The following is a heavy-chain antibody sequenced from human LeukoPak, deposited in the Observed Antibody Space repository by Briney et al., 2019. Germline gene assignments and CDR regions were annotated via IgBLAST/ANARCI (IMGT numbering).Heavy chain of an antibody. D-gene: IGHD3-3*01. CDR1: GFTFSSYA. J-gene: IGHJ4*02. CDR3: ARISTIFGPY. V-gene: IGHV3-30-3*01. CDR2: ISYDGSNK. Sequence: GGSLRLSCAASGFTFSSYAMHWVRQAPGKGLEWVAVISYDGSNKYYADSVKGRFTISRDNSKNTLYLQMNSPRAEDTAVYYCARISTIFGPYWGQGTLVTVSS.